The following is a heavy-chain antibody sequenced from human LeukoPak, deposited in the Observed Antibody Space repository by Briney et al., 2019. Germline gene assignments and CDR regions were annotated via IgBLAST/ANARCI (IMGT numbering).Heavy chain of an antibody. D-gene: IGHD5-12*01. Sequence: PGGSLRLSCVASGFTLSDHWMYWVRQGPGKGLAHVSRIESDASRTTYADSVKGRFTISRDDAKNTMYLQMNSLRAEDTAVYYCVKGGHKLDIETTHYYYGLDVWSQGTTVAVSS. CDR1: GFTLSDHW. J-gene: IGHJ6*02. CDR2: IESDASRT. CDR3: VKGGHKLDIETTHYYYGLDV. V-gene: IGHV3-74*03.